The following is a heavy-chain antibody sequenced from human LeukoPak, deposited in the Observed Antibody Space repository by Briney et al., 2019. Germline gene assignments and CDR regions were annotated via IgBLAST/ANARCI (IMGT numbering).Heavy chain of an antibody. Sequence: GGSLRLSCAASGFTFSLYSMNWVRHAPGKGLEWVFYISAKSNYIYYADSVKGRFTISRDNAKNSLLLQMNSLRAEDTAVYYCARDKRNYYGSDYWGLGTLVTVSS. J-gene: IGHJ4*02. CDR1: GFTFSLYS. D-gene: IGHD3-10*01. V-gene: IGHV3-21*01. CDR3: ARDKRNYYGSDY. CDR2: ISAKSNYI.